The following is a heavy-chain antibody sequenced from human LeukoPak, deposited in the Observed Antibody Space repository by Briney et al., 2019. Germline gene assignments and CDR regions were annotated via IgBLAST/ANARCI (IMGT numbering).Heavy chain of an antibody. D-gene: IGHD5-24*01. CDR1: GFTFSTYS. J-gene: IGHJ4*02. V-gene: IGHV3-48*02. CDR3: ARASFQRWLQLGGD. Sequence: GGSLRLSCTASGFTFSTYSMNWVRQAPGRGLEWVSYISSSSSTIYYADSVKGRFTISRDNAKNSLYLQMNSLRDEDTAVYYCARASFQRWLQLGGDWGQGTLVTVSS. CDR2: ISSSSSTI.